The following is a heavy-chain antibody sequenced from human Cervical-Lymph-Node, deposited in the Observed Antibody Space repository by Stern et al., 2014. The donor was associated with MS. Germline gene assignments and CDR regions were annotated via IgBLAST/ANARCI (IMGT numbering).Heavy chain of an antibody. CDR1: GYIFSNYW. D-gene: IGHD4-11*01. Sequence: EVQLEESGAEVKEPGESLKISCKGSGYIFSNYWIGWVRQMPGKGLEWMGIIYPGDSDTRYNPSFQGQVTISADKSISTAYLQWSRLKASDTAMYYCARHDPRLHHTKGGFNYWGQGTLVTVSS. J-gene: IGHJ4*02. CDR2: IYPGDSDT. V-gene: IGHV5-51*01. CDR3: ARHDPRLHHTKGGFNY.